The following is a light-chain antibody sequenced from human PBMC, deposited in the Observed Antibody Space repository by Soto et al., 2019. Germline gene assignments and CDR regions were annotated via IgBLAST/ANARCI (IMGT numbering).Light chain of an antibody. J-gene: IGKJ1*01. Sequence: EIVLTQSPGTLSLSPGERGTLSCRASQSVSSSYLAWYQQRPGQAPRLLIYGASCRATGIPDRFSGSGSGTDFTLTITRLEPEDIAVYYCQQSVTFGQGTKVDIK. CDR3: QQSVT. V-gene: IGKV3-20*01. CDR1: QSVSSSY. CDR2: GAS.